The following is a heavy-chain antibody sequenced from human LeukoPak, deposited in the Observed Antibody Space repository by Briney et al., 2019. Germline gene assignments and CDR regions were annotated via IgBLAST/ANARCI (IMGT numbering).Heavy chain of an antibody. J-gene: IGHJ6*03. CDR1: GYTFTGYY. D-gene: IGHD3-10*01. CDR3: ARRGTLLWFGESFNYYYYMDV. V-gene: IGHV1-8*03. CDR2: MNPNSGNT. Sequence: ASVKVSCKASGYTFTGYYMHWVRQATGQGLEWMGWMNPNSGNTGYAQKFQGRVTITRNTSISTAYMELSSLRSEDTAVYYCARRGTLLWFGESFNYYYYMDVWGKGTTVTVSS.